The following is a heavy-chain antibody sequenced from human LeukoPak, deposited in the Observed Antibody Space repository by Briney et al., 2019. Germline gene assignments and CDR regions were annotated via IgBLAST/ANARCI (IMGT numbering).Heavy chain of an antibody. Sequence: SETLSLTCPVSGGSISNYYYWTWIRQPPGKGLEWIGYVYYTGSTNFNPSLKSRVTMSLGTSRNQFSLKLTSLTAADTAVYFCARDAGLFGSSPGGILEYWGQGTQVTVSS. CDR1: GGSISNYY. CDR3: ARDAGLFGSSPGGILEY. CDR2: VYYTGST. V-gene: IGHV4-59*01. D-gene: IGHD6-13*01. J-gene: IGHJ4*02.